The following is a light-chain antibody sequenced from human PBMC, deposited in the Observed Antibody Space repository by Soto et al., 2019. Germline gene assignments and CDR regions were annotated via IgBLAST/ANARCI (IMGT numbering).Light chain of an antibody. CDR3: SSYTTSSSYV. CDR2: DVN. J-gene: IGLJ1*01. V-gene: IGLV2-14*01. CDR1: SSDVGGFNY. Sequence: QAVVTQPASVSGSPGQSITISCTGTSSDVGGFNYVSWYQQHPGKAPKLMIYDVNNRPSGVSNRFSGSKSGNTASLTISGLQAEDEADYYCSSYTTSSSYVFGAGTKLTVL.